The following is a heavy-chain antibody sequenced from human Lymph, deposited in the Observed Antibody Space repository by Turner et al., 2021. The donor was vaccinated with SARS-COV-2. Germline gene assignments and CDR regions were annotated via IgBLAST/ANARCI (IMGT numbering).Heavy chain of an antibody. CDR3: ARRPGGNFDY. CDR1: GGSVSSQTNY. D-gene: IGHD1-26*01. V-gene: IGHV4-39*01. CDR2: IYYSGST. Sequence: QLQLEESGPGLVRPSETLSLTCSFSGGSVSSQTNYWDWIRQAPGKGLQWIGSIYYSGSTYYNPSLKSRLTMSVDTSKNQFSLNLGSVTAADTAVYYCARRPGGNFDYWGQGALVIVSS. J-gene: IGHJ4*02.